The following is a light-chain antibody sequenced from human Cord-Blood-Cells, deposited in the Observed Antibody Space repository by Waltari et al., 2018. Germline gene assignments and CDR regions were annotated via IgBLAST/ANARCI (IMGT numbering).Light chain of an antibody. J-gene: IGLJ3*02. Sequence: QSDLTQPASVSGSPGQSLTISCTDTSSDVGSYNLVSWYQQHPGKAPKLMIYEGSKRPSRVSNLFSGSKSGNTASLTISVIQAEDEADYYCCSYAGSSTWVFGGRTNLTVL. CDR2: EGS. CDR1: SSDVGSYNL. V-gene: IGLV2-23*01. CDR3: CSYAGSSTWV.